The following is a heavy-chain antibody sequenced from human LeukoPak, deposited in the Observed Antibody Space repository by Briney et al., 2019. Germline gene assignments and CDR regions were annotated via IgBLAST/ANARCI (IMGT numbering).Heavy chain of an antibody. V-gene: IGHV4-61*01. Sequence: PSETLSLTCTVSGGSISSSSYYWGWIRQPPGKGLEYIGYIYYSGSTNYNPSLKSRVTISVDTSNNQFSLKLSSVTAADTAVYYCARDGRSQYYDILTGFYSYYYMDVWGKGTTVTVSS. CDR2: IYYSGST. J-gene: IGHJ6*03. CDR1: GGSISSSSYY. CDR3: ARDGRSQYYDILTGFYSYYYMDV. D-gene: IGHD3-9*01.